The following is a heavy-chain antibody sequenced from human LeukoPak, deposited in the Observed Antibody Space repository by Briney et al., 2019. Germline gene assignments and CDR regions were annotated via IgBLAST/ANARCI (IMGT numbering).Heavy chain of an antibody. J-gene: IGHJ6*03. CDR2: ISGSGGST. V-gene: IGHV3-23*01. CDR3: AKAYSSNFYYYYYYMDV. D-gene: IGHD6-19*01. Sequence: GGSLRLSCAASGFTFSSYAMSWVRQAPGKGLEWVSAISGSGGSTYYADPVKGRFTISRDNSKNMLYLQMNSLRAEDTAVYYCAKAYSSNFYYYYYYMDVWGKGTTVTVSS. CDR1: GFTFSSYA.